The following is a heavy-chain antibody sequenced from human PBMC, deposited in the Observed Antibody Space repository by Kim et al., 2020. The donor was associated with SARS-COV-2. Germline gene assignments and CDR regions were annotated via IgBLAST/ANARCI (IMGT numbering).Heavy chain of an antibody. Sequence: SETLSLTCAVYGGSFSGYYWSWIRQPPGKGLEWIGEINHSGSTNYNPSLKSRVTISVDTSKNQFSLKLSSVTAADTAVYYCARVHVLMVYARGFDYWGQGTLVTVSS. CDR3: ARVHVLMVYARGFDY. V-gene: IGHV4-34*01. D-gene: IGHD2-8*01. J-gene: IGHJ4*02. CDR2: INHSGST. CDR1: GGSFSGYY.